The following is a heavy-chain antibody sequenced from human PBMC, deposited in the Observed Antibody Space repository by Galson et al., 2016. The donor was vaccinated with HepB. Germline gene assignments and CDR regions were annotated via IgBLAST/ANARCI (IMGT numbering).Heavy chain of an antibody. J-gene: IGHJ4*02. CDR3: VRAEGESDFDWQFSTY. D-gene: IGHD3-9*01. V-gene: IGHV3-64D*06. CDR2: ISKSGDST. CDR1: GFNFTRHA. Sequence: SLRLSCAVSGFNFTRHAMNWVRQAPGKGLEYVSGISKSGDSTHYADSMQGIFIISRDNSKKTLYLQMSSLRVEDTAVYYCVRAEGESDFDWQFSTYWGQGTPVTVSS.